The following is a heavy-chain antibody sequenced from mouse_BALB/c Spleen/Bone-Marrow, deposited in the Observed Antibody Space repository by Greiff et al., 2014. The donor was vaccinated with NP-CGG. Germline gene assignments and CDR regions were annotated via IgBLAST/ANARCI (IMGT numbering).Heavy chain of an antibody. CDR3: ARRDFRSWFAY. D-gene: IGHD2-14*01. CDR2: INPSNGRA. J-gene: IGHJ3*01. V-gene: IGHV1S81*02. CDR1: GYTFISYW. Sequence: VQLQQSGAELVKPGASVNLSCKASGYTFISYWVYWVKQRPGQGLEWIGEINPSNGRANYNEKFKNKATLTVDKSTSTAYMQVSSLTSEDSAVYYCARRDFRSWFAYWGQGTLVTVSA.